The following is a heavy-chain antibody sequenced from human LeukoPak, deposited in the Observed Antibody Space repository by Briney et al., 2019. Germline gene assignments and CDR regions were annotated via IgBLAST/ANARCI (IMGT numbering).Heavy chain of an antibody. Sequence: SETLSPTCTASGGSISSYYWSWIRQPPGKGLEWIGYIYYSGSTNYNPSLKSRVTISVDTSKNQFFLKLSSVTAADTAVYYCARAGKGVRNWFDPWGQGTLVTVSS. V-gene: IGHV4-59*01. CDR2: IYYSGST. J-gene: IGHJ5*02. CDR1: GGSISSYY. CDR3: ARAGKGVRNWFDP. D-gene: IGHD1-14*01.